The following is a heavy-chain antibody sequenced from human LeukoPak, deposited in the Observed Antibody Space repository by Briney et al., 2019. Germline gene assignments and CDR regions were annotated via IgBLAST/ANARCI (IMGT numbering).Heavy chain of an antibody. V-gene: IGHV3-21*01. CDR3: ARYSSGWPGYFDY. D-gene: IGHD6-25*01. CDR2: ISSSSSYI. Sequence: GGSLRLSCAASGFTFSSYSMNWARQAPGKGLEWVSSISSSSSYIYYADSVKGRFTISRDNAKNSLYLQMNSLRAEDTAVYYCARYSSGWPGYFDYWGQGTLVTVSS. J-gene: IGHJ4*02. CDR1: GFTFSSYS.